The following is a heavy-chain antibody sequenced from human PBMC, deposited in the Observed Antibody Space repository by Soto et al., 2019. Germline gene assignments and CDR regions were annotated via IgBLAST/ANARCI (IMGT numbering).Heavy chain of an antibody. CDR3: ARRKLRWWHNFFDY. Sequence: QVQLQQWGAGLLKPSETLSLTCAVYGGSFSGYYWSWIRQPPGKGLEWIGEINHSGSTNYNPSLKSRVTISVDTSKNQFSLKLSSVTAADTAVYYCARRKLRWWHNFFDYWGQGTLVTVSS. CDR1: GGSFSGYY. V-gene: IGHV4-34*01. CDR2: INHSGST. D-gene: IGHD2-15*01. J-gene: IGHJ4*02.